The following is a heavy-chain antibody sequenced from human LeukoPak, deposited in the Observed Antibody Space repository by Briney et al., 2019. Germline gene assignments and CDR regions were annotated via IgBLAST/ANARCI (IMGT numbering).Heavy chain of an antibody. CDR1: GFTFSSYS. V-gene: IGHV3-21*01. CDR2: ISSSSSYI. CDR3: ARDPRDYGDHHVDY. J-gene: IGHJ4*02. Sequence: GGSLRLSCAASGFTFSSYSMNWVRQAPGKGLEWVSSISSSSSYIYYADSVKGRFTISRDNAKNSLYLQMNSLRAEDTAVYYCARDPRDYGDHHVDYWGQGTLVTVSS. D-gene: IGHD4-17*01.